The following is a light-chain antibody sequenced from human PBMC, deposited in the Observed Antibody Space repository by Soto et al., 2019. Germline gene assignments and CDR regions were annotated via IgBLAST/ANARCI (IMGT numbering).Light chain of an antibody. CDR3: QQYSDWPLT. CDR2: GSS. Sequence: EIVMTHSPAILSVSPGERVTLSCRASQSVSGNLAWHQQKPGQAPKLLIYGSSARATGIPARFSGSGSGTEFTLTISSLQSEDFAVYYCQQYSDWPLTFGGGTKVDIK. J-gene: IGKJ4*01. V-gene: IGKV3-15*01. CDR1: QSVSGN.